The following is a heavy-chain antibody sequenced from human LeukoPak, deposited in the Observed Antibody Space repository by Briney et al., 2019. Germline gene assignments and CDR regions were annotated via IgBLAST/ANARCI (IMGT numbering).Heavy chain of an antibody. Sequence: SQTLSLTCTVSGGSISSGGYYWSWIRQHPGKGLEWIGYIYYSGSTYYNPSLKSRVTISVDTSKNQFSLKLSSVTAADTAVYYCARDPVDTAMAGFDYWGQGTLVTVSS. J-gene: IGHJ4*02. CDR2: IYYSGST. D-gene: IGHD5-18*01. CDR1: GGSISSGGYY. V-gene: IGHV4-31*03. CDR3: ARDPVDTAMAGFDY.